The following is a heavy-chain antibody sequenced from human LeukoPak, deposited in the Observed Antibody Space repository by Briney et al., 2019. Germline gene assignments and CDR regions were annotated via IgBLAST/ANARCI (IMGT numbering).Heavy chain of an antibody. V-gene: IGHV3-7*05. Sequence: AGGSLRLSCAASGFTFSSYWMSWVRQAPGKGLEWVSSIKQDGSEKYYVDSVKGRFTISRDNAKNSLYLQMNSLRAEDTAVYYCARDLIYYDNSAYYNQYFQHWGQGTLVTVSS. CDR2: IKQDGSEK. CDR3: ARDLIYYDNSAYYNQYFQH. CDR1: GFTFSSYW. J-gene: IGHJ1*01. D-gene: IGHD3-22*01.